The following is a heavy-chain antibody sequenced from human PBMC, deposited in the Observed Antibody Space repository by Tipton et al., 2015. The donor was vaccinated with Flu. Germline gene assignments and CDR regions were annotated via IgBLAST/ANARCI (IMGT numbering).Heavy chain of an antibody. CDR3: ARVTVVQGVNNWFDS. D-gene: IGHD3-10*02. CDR1: GGFVSSYY. CDR2: IYNNQYT. Sequence: LRLSCTVSGGFVSSYYWNWIRQPPGKGLEWIGYIYNNQYTKYNPSLKSRVTVSVDPSMSQFSLRLTSVTAADTAVYYCARVTVVQGVNNWFDSWGQGILVTVSS. J-gene: IGHJ5*01. V-gene: IGHV4-59*02.